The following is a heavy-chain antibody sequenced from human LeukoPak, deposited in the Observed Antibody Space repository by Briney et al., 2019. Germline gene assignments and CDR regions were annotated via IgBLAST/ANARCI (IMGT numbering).Heavy chain of an antibody. CDR2: ISYDGSNK. V-gene: IGHV3-30-3*01. Sequence: GGSLRLSCAAPGFTFSSYAMHWVRQAPGKGLEWVAVISYDGSNKYYADSVKGRFTISRDNSKNTLYLQMNSLRAEDTAVYYCARGQPLEWLFHFDYWGQGTLVTVSS. CDR1: GFTFSSYA. CDR3: ARGQPLEWLFHFDY. D-gene: IGHD3-3*01. J-gene: IGHJ4*02.